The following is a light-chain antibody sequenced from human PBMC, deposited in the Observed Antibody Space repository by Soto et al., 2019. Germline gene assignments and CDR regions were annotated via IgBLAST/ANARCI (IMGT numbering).Light chain of an antibody. Sequence: GATSDFSSYNRVSWYHRPPGTGPMLIIYEVNSPPSGVPDRFSGFSSCNTPYLTISRLMAEDDAEYFCCLYPPDSTYVFGTGTKAPVL. J-gene: IGLJ1*01. V-gene: IGLV2-18*01. CDR1: TSDFSSYNR. CDR3: CLYPPDSTYV. CDR2: EVN.